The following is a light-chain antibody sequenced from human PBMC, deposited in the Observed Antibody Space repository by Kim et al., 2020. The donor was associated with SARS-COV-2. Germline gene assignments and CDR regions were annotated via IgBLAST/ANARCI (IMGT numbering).Light chain of an antibody. CDR3: QQRGNWPT. CDR1: QSVRTY. CDR2: DAS. Sequence: PGERAPLSCRASQSVRTYLAWYQQKSGQAPRLLIYDASNRATGIPARFSGSGSGTDFTLTISSLEPEDFAVYYCQQRGNWPTFGQGTRLEIK. V-gene: IGKV3-11*01. J-gene: IGKJ5*01.